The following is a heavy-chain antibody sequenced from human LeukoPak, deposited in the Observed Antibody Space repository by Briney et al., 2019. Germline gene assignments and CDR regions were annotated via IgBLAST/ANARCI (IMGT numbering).Heavy chain of an antibody. J-gene: IGHJ4*02. CDR3: APTDASYFDY. V-gene: IGHV1-2*02. CDR1: GYTFTGYY. CDR2: IDPNSGGT. Sequence: GASVKVSCKASGYTFTGYYMHWVRQAPGQGLELMGWIDPNSGGTNYAQKFQDRVTMTRDTSISTAYMELSGLRSDDTAVYYCAPTDASYFDYWGRGTLVTVSS.